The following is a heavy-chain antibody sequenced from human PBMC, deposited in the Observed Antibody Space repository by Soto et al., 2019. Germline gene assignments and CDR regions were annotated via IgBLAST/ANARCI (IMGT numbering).Heavy chain of an antibody. Sequence: EVQLLESGGGLVQPGGSLRLSCAASGFTFSSYAMSWVRQAPGKGLEWVSAISGSGGSTYYADSVKGRFTISRDNSKNTMYLQMNSLRAEDTAVYYCAKPSVPRPRKTVTFEFWGQGTLVNVSS. D-gene: IGHD4-17*01. J-gene: IGHJ4*02. CDR3: AKPSVPRPRKTVTFEF. CDR2: ISGSGGST. V-gene: IGHV3-23*01. CDR1: GFTFSSYA.